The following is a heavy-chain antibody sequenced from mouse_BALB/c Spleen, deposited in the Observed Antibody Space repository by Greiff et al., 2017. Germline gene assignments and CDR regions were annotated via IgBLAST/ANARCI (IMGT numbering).Heavy chain of an antibody. D-gene: IGHD2-4*01. J-gene: IGHJ1*01. CDR3: ARVGMITTRYFDV. V-gene: IGHV5-6-3*01. CDR2: INSNGGST. Sequence: EVKLVESGGGLVQPGGSLKLSCAASGFTFSSYGMSWVRQTPDKRLELVATINSNGGSTYYPDSVKGRFTISRDNAKNTLYLQMSSLKSEDTAMYYCARVGMITTRYFDVWGAGTTVTVSS. CDR1: GFTFSSYG.